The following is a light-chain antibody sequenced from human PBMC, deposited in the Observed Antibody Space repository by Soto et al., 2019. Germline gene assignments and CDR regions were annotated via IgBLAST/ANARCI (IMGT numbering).Light chain of an antibody. CDR2: AAS. CDR1: ESISSN. CDR3: QQYHPWPPATT. Sequence: EIVLTQSPATLSVSPGERATLSCRASESISSNLAWYQQKPGQAPRLLIYAASTRATGLPARFSGSGSGTEFTLTISSLQSEDAAVYYCQQYHPWPPATTFGQGTRLDIK. V-gene: IGKV3-15*01. J-gene: IGKJ5*01.